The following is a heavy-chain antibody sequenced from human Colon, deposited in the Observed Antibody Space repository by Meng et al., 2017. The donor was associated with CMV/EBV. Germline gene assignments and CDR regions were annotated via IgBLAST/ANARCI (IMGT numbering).Heavy chain of an antibody. CDR1: GFTFSSYA. J-gene: IGHJ4*02. CDR2: ITTTSSGT. CDR3: ARVQFSQRGRGYFDS. Sequence: GGSLKISCVASGFTFSSYAMAWVRQAPGEGLEWVSTITTTSSGTYHSDSVKGRCNISRDNSRSALFLQMSSLRDEDTALYSCARVQFSQRGRGYFDSWGQGTVVTVSS. D-gene: IGHD3-10*01. V-gene: IGHV3-23*05.